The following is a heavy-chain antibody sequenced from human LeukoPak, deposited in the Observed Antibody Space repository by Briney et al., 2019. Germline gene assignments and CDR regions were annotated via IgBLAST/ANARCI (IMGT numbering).Heavy chain of an antibody. J-gene: IGHJ6*02. D-gene: IGHD3-3*01. CDR3: ARDQGGITIFGVVISNYGMDV. CDR2: ISSSSSYI. Sequence: GGSLRLSCAASGFTFSSYSMNWVRQAPGKGLEWVSSISSSSSYIYYADSVKGRFTISRDNAKNSLYLQMNSLRAEDTAVYYCARDQGGITIFGVVISNYGMDVWGQGTTVTVSS. CDR1: GFTFSSYS. V-gene: IGHV3-21*01.